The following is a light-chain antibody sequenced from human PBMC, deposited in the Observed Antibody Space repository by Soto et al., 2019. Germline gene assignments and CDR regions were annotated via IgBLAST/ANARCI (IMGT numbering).Light chain of an antibody. CDR1: QSISSY. V-gene: IGKV1-39*01. CDR2: AAS. Sequence: DIQMTQSPSSLSASVGDRVTITCRASQSISSYLNWYQQKPGKAPKPLIYAASSLQSGVPSRFSGSGSGTDFTLTISSLQPEDFATYYCQQSYSTMWTFGQGTKVDIK. CDR3: QQSYSTMWT. J-gene: IGKJ1*01.